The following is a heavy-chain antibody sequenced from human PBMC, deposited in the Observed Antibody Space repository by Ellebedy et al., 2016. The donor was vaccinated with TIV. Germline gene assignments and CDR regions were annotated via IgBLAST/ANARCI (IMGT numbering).Heavy chain of an antibody. V-gene: IGHV4-39*07. CDR2: MSYSGST. CDR1: GGSIRTSIYY. J-gene: IGHJ4*02. CDR3: ARHFGWGSPYYLDY. D-gene: IGHD3-3*01. Sequence: MPGGSLRLSCTVSGGSIRTSIYYWGWIRQPPGKGLEWIGTMSYSGSTYYNPSLKSRVTMSLDTSKNQFSLNLTSVTSVDTAVYYCARHFGWGSPYYLDYWGQGILVTVSS.